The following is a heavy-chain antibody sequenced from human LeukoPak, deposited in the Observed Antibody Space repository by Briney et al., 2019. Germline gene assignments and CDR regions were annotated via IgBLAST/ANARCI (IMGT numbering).Heavy chain of an antibody. CDR3: ARGGYYDFWSGHETTYYGMDV. CDR2: ISSSSSYI. V-gene: IGHV3-21*04. D-gene: IGHD3-3*01. J-gene: IGHJ6*02. CDR1: GFTFSSYS. Sequence: PGGSLRLSCAASGFTFSSYSMNWVRQAPGKGLEWVSSISSSSSYIYYADSVKGRFTISRDNAKNSLYLQMNSLRAEDTAVYYCARGGYYDFWSGHETTYYGMDVWGQGTTVTVSS.